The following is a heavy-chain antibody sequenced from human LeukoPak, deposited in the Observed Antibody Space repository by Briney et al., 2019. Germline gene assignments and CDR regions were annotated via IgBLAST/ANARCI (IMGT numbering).Heavy chain of an antibody. CDR1: GFTFSSYA. CDR2: ISGSGGST. J-gene: IGHJ6*03. D-gene: IGHD2-2*01. Sequence: GGSLRLSCAASGFTFSSYAMSWVRQAPGKGLEWVSAISGSGGSTYYADSVKGRFTISRDNSKNTLYLQMNSLRAEDTAVYYCAKDRAPSHYYYYYYMDVWGKGTTVTVSS. CDR3: AKDRAPSHYYYYYYMDV. V-gene: IGHV3-23*01.